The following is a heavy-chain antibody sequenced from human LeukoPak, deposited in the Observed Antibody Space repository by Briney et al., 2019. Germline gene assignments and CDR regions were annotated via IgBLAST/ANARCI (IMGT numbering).Heavy chain of an antibody. CDR2: IYYSGST. V-gene: IGHV4-30-4*08. CDR3: ARDRFHYYXSSGYYXD. Sequence: SETLSLTCTVSGGSISSGDYYWSWIRQPPGKGLEWIGYIYYSGSTYYNPSLKSRVTISVDTSKNQFSLKLSSVTAADTAVYYXARDRFHYYXSSGYYXDWGQGTLVXXSS. CDR1: GGSISSGDYY. J-gene: IGHJ4*02. D-gene: IGHD3-22*01.